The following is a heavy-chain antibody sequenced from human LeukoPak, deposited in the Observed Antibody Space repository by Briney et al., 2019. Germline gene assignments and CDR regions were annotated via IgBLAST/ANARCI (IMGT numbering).Heavy chain of an antibody. D-gene: IGHD3/OR15-3a*01. CDR1: GFTVSSNY. CDR3: ASSGTGYRYFHH. CDR2: IYSGGST. V-gene: IGHV3-66*01. J-gene: IGHJ1*01. Sequence: GGSLRLSCAASGFTVSSNYMSWVRQAPGKGLEWVSVIYSGGSTYYADSVKGRITISRDNSKNTLYLQMNSLRAEDTAVYYCASSGTGYRYFHHWGQGTLVTVSS.